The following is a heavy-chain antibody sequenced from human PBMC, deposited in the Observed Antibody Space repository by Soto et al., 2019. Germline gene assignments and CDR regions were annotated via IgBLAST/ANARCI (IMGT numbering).Heavy chain of an antibody. CDR3: AGGRYYYDSSGYLDY. Sequence: SVKVSCKASGGTFSSYAISWVRQAPGQGLEWMGGIIPIFGTANYAQKFQGRVTITADESTSTAYMELSSLRSEDTVVYYCAGGRYYYDSSGYLDYWGQGTLVTVSS. J-gene: IGHJ4*02. CDR2: IIPIFGTA. CDR1: GGTFSSYA. V-gene: IGHV1-69*13. D-gene: IGHD3-22*01.